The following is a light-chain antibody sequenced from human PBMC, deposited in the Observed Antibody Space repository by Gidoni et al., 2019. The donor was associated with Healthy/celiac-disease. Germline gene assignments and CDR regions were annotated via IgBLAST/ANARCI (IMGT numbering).Light chain of an antibody. Sequence: QSVLTQPPSVSGAPGQRVTISCTGSSSNIGAGYDVPWYQHLPVTAPKLLIYGNRNRPSLVPDRFSGSKSGTSASLAITGLQAEDEADYYCQSYDSSLSGSHVVFGGGTKLTVL. CDR1: SSNIGAGYD. J-gene: IGLJ2*01. CDR3: QSYDSSLSGSHVV. V-gene: IGLV1-40*01. CDR2: GNR.